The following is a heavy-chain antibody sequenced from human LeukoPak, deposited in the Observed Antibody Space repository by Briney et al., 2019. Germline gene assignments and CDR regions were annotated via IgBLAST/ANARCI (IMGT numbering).Heavy chain of an antibody. V-gene: IGHV4-39*07. Sequence: SETLSLTCTVSGGSISSSSYYWGWIRQPPGKGLEWIGSIYYSGSTYYNPSLKSRVTISVDTSKNQFSLKLSSVTAADTAVYYCARGYSYGYYYYYYYMDVWGKGTTVTISS. CDR1: GGSISSSSYY. J-gene: IGHJ6*03. D-gene: IGHD5-18*01. CDR3: ARGYSYGYYYYYYYMDV. CDR2: IYYSGST.